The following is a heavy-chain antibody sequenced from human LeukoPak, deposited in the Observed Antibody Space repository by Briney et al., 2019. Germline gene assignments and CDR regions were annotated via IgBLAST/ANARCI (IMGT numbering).Heavy chain of an antibody. CDR1: GGTFSSYA. CDR2: IIPIFGTA. D-gene: IGHD1-1*01. J-gene: IGHJ6*03. Sequence: GSSVKVSCKASGGTFSSYAISWVRQAPGQGLEWMGGIIPIFGTANYAQKFQGRVTITTDESTSTAYMELSSLRSEDTAVYYCARGQTRLGPYSYYMDVWGKGTTVTVSS. CDR3: ARGQTRLGPYSYYMDV. V-gene: IGHV1-69*05.